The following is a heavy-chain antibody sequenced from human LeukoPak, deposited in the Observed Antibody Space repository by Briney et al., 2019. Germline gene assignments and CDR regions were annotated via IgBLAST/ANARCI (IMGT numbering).Heavy chain of an antibody. CDR2: ISYDGSNK. Sequence: PGGSLRLSCAASGFTFSSYGMHWVRQAPGKGLEWVAVISYDGSNKYYADSVKGRFTIPRDNSKNTLYLQMNSLRAEDTAVYYCAKVPSDYGSGSYYYFDYWGQGTLVTVSS. CDR1: GFTFSSYG. J-gene: IGHJ4*02. CDR3: AKVPSDYGSGSYYYFDY. V-gene: IGHV3-30*18. D-gene: IGHD3-10*01.